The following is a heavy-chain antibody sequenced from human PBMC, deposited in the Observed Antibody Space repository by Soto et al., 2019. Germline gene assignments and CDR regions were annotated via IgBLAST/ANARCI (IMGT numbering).Heavy chain of an antibody. V-gene: IGHV3-74*01. Sequence: EVQLVESGGGLVQPGGSLRLSCAASGFTFSSYWMHWVRQAPGKGLVWVSRINSDGSSTSYADSVKGRFTISRDNAKNTLYLQMNSLRAEDTAVYYCARTYSGSAQGVWYFDCWGQGTLVTVSS. CDR3: ARTYSGSAQGVWYFDC. D-gene: IGHD1-26*01. CDR1: GFTFSSYW. J-gene: IGHJ4*02. CDR2: INSDGSST.